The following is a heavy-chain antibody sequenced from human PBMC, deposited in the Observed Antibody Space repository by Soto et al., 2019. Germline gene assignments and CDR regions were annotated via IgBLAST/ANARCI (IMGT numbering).Heavy chain of an antibody. CDR3: ARSLYSGGWVKTFDI. CDR2: IYYSGST. J-gene: IGHJ3*02. D-gene: IGHD6-19*01. CDR1: GGSISSYY. V-gene: IGHV4-59*01. Sequence: SETLSLACTVSGGSISSYYWSWIRQPPGKGLEWIGYIYYSGSTNYNPSLKSRVTISVDTSKNQFSLKLSSVTAADTAVYYCARSLYSGGWVKTFDIWGQGTMVTVSS.